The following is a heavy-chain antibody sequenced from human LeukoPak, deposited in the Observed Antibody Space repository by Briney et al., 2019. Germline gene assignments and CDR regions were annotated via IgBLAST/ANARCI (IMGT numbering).Heavy chain of an antibody. J-gene: IGHJ5*02. V-gene: IGHV4-34*01. CDR3: TRGLQAYSSSWYALVNWFDP. CDR2: ISHSGST. D-gene: IGHD6-13*01. CDR1: GGSFSGYS. Sequence: SETLSLTCAVYGGSFSGYSWNWIRLPPGKGLEWIGEISHSGSTNYNPSLKSRVTISLDTSKNQFSLKLNSVTAADTAVYYCTRGLQAYSSSWYALVNWFDPWGQGTLVTVSS.